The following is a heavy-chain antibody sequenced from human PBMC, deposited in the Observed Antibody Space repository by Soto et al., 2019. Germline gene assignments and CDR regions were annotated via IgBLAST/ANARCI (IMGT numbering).Heavy chain of an antibody. CDR1: GFTFSDYY. J-gene: IGHJ3*02. V-gene: IGHV3-23*01. CDR2: ISGSGGIT. Sequence: GGSLRLSCAASGFTFSDYYMGWIRPAPGKGLEWVSAISGSGGITYYADSVKGRFTISRDNSKNTLYLQMNSLRAEDTAVYYCAKDATSSGRYFDWSHAFDIWGQGTMVTVSS. D-gene: IGHD3-9*01. CDR3: AKDATSSGRYFDWSHAFDI.